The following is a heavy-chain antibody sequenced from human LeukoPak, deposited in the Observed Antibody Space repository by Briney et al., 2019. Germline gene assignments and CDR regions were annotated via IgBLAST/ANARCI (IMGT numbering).Heavy chain of an antibody. CDR3: ARAPLVRMRYFQH. Sequence: SETLSLTCAVYGGSFSGYYWSWIRQPPGKGLEWIGEINHSGSTNYNPSLKSRVTISVDTSKNQFSLKLSSVTAADTAVYYCARAPLVRMRYFQHWGQGTLVTVSS. CDR2: INHSGST. CDR1: GGSFSGYY. D-gene: IGHD6-6*01. J-gene: IGHJ1*01. V-gene: IGHV4-34*01.